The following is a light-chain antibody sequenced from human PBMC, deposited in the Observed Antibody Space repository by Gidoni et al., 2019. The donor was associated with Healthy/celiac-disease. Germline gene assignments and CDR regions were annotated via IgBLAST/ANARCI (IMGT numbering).Light chain of an antibody. J-gene: IGKJ1*01. CDR3: QQYGSSRT. Sequence: EIVFTQSPGTLSLSPGERATLPCRASQSVSSSYLAWYQQKPGQAPRLLIYGASSRATGIPDRFSGSGSGTVFTLTISRLEPEDVAVYYCQQYGSSRTFGQGTKVEIK. CDR2: GAS. CDR1: QSVSSSY. V-gene: IGKV3-20*01.